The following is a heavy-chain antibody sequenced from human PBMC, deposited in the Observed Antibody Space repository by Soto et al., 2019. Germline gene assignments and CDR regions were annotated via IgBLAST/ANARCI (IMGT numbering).Heavy chain of an antibody. Sequence: ASVKVSCKASGHTFTSYGMNWVRQAPGRGLEWMGWINPGNGNTKYSQKFQGRVIIERDTSASTAYMELSSLRSEDTAVYYCAKGKGMEENYYYCCLDIWCQGTSVTVSS. CDR3: AKGKGMEENYYYCCLDI. J-gene: IGHJ6*02. CDR1: GHTFTSYG. V-gene: IGHV1-3*01. D-gene: IGHD1-1*01. CDR2: INPGNGNT.